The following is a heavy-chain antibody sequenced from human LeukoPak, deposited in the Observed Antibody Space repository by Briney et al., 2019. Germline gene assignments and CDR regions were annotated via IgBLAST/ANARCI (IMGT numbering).Heavy chain of an antibody. CDR3: TVLGGRDAFEN. J-gene: IGHJ3*02. CDR1: GFVFSGSA. CDR2: IRSKANGYTT. D-gene: IGHD3-10*01. Sequence: PGGSLRLSCAASGFVFSGSAMHWVRQAFGKWLEWVGRIRSKANGYTTAYAASVKGRFIISRDDSKSTAYLQMNGLKTEDTAGYYCTVLGGRDAFENWGQGTMVTVSS. V-gene: IGHV3-73*01.